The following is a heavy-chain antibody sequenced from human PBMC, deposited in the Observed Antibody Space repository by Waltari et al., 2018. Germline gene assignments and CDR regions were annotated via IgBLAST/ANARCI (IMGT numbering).Heavy chain of an antibody. CDR1: GYTFTSYY. CDR3: ARERRGYCSGGSCQGPFDP. CDR2: INPSGGST. Sequence: QVQLVQSGAEVKKPGASVKVSCKASGYTFTSYYMHWVRQDPGQGLEWMGIINPSGGSTSYAQKFQGRVTMTRDTSTSTVYMELSSLRSEDTAVYYCARERRGYCSGGSCQGPFDPWGQGTLVTVSS. J-gene: IGHJ5*02. D-gene: IGHD2-15*01. V-gene: IGHV1-46*01.